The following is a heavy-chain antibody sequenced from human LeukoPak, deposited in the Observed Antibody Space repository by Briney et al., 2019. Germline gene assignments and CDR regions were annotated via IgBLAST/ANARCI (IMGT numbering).Heavy chain of an antibody. V-gene: IGHV3-9*01. CDR3: ANHLACGSTSCPPFDD. Sequence: GRSLRLSCAASGFTFDDYAMHWVRQAPGKGLEWVSGISWNSGSIGYADSVEGRFIISRDNAKNSLYLQMNSLRAEDTAVYYCANHLACGSTSCPPFDDWGQGTLVTVSS. CDR1: GFTFDDYA. J-gene: IGHJ4*02. D-gene: IGHD2-2*01. CDR2: ISWNSGSI.